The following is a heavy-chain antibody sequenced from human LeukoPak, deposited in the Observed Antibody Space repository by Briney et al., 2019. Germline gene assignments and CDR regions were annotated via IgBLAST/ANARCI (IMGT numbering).Heavy chain of an antibody. CDR2: IIPIFGTA. D-gene: IGHD4-17*01. CDR3: ARAPYHDYGDHGFFDY. CDR1: GGTFSSYA. J-gene: IGHJ4*02. Sequence: GASVKVSYKASGGTFSSYAISWVRQAPGQGLEWMGGIIPIFGTANYAQKFQGRVTITADESTSTAYMELSSLRSEDTAVYYCARAPYHDYGDHGFFDYWGQGTLVTVSS. V-gene: IGHV1-69*13.